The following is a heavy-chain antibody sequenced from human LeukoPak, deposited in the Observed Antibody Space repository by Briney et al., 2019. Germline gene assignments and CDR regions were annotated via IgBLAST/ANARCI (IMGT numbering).Heavy chain of an antibody. D-gene: IGHD2-2*01. CDR1: GFTFSTYA. CDR3: AKGAIVVVPAATYYYYYGMDV. CDR2: ISGSGVST. Sequence: GSLRLSCAASGFTFSTYAMSWVRQAPGKGLEWVSAISGSGVSTYYADSVKGRFTISRDNSKITLYLQMNSLRAEDTAVYYCAKGAIVVVPAATYYYYYGMDVWGQGTTVTVSS. J-gene: IGHJ6*02. V-gene: IGHV3-23*01.